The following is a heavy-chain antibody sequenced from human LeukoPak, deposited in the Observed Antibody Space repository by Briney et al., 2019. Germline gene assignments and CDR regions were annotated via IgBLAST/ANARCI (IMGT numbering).Heavy chain of an antibody. V-gene: IGHV3-23*01. CDR2: ISGSGGST. D-gene: IGHD6-13*01. CDR1: GFTFSSYA. J-gene: IGHJ5*02. CDR3: AKDQREYSSSWYGVWFDP. Sequence: GGSLRLSCAASGFTFSSYAMSWVRQAPGKGLEWVSAISGSGGSTCYADSVKGRFTISRDNSKNTLYLQMNSLRAEDTAVYYCAKDQREYSSSWYGVWFDPWGQGTLVTVSS.